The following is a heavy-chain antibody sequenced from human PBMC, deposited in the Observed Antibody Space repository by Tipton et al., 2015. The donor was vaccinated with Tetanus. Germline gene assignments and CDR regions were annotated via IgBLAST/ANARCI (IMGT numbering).Heavy chain of an antibody. CDR3: ARDGFYYGSGSYYRAF. D-gene: IGHD3-10*01. Sequence: QLVQSGGGLVKPGRSLRLSCTASGFSFGDYAMSWFRQAPGKGLEWVALVAYDGNNKYYADSVKGRFTISRDNSKDTLYLQMNSLRPEDTAVYYCARDGFYYGSGSYYRAFWGQGTLVTASP. J-gene: IGHJ4*02. CDR2: VAYDGNNK. CDR1: GFSFGDYA. V-gene: IGHV3-30-3*01.